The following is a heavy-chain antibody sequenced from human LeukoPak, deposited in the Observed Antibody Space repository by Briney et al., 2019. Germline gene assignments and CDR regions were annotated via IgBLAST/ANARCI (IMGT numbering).Heavy chain of an antibody. CDR1: GGSFSGYY. CDR3: ARLDDGSHGWIDP. J-gene: IGHJ5*02. Sequence: PSETLSLTCAVYGGSFSGYYWSWIRQPPGKGLEWIGEINHSGSTNYNPSVKSRVTISVDKSKNQISLKLSSVTAADTAVYFCARLDDGSHGWIDPWGQGTLVTVSS. V-gene: IGHV4-34*01. D-gene: IGHD1-26*01. CDR2: INHSGST.